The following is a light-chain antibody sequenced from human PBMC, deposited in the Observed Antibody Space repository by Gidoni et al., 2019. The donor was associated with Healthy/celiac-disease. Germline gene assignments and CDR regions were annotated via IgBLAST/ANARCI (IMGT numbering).Light chain of an antibody. CDR1: SSDVGGYNY. Sequence: QSALTQPASVSGSPGQSIPISCTGTSSDVGGYNYVSWYQQHPGPPKLMIYDVSNRPSGVSNRFSGSKSGNTASLTISGLQAEDEADYYCSSYTSSSTVVFGGGTKLTVL. CDR2: DVS. CDR3: SSYTSSSTVV. V-gene: IGLV2-14*03. J-gene: IGLJ2*01.